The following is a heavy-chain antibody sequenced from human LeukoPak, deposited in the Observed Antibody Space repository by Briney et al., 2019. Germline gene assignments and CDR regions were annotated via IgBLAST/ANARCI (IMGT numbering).Heavy chain of an antibody. CDR3: ARDGYNPVAFDI. CDR2: IYYSGST. CDR1: GGSISSSSYY. J-gene: IGHJ3*02. Sequence: SETLSLTCTVSGGSISSSSYYWGWIRQPPGKGLEWIGSIYYSGSTYYNPSLKSRVTISVDTSKNQFSLKLSSVTAADTAVYYCARDGYNPVAFDIWGQGTVVTVSS. D-gene: IGHD5-24*01. V-gene: IGHV4-39*07.